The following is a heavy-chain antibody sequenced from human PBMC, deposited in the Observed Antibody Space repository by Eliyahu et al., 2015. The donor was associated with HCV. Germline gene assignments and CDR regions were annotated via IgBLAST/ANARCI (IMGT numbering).Heavy chain of an antibody. Sequence: QITLKESGPTLVEPTQTLTLTCTFSGFSLTTSGVGVGWIRQPPGKALEWLALIYWNDDERYSPSLKSRLTITKDTFNSQVVLTMTNMDPVDTATYYCAHRRSSTFYSESSAYGARNAFDIWGQGTMVTVSS. CDR2: IYWNDDE. CDR3: AHRRSSTFYSESSAYGARNAFDI. J-gene: IGHJ3*02. CDR1: GFSLTTSGVG. D-gene: IGHD3-22*01. V-gene: IGHV2-5*01.